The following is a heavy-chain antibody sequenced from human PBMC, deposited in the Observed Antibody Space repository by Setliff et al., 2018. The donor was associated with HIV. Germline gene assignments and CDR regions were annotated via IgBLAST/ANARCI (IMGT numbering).Heavy chain of an antibody. CDR3: ARDLDYGDD. CDR1: GFTFSSYG. CDR2: IRYTGNDK. D-gene: IGHD3-16*01. Sequence: GGSLRLSCAASGFTFSSYGIHWVRQAPGKGLEWVAFIRYTGNDKSYADSVKGRFTISRDNSKKMLYLQMNGLRAEDTAVYYCARDLDYGDDWGQGTLVTVSS. V-gene: IGHV3-30*02. J-gene: IGHJ4*02.